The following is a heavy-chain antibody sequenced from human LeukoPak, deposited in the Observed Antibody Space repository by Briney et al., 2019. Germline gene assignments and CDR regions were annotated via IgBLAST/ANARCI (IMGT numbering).Heavy chain of an antibody. CDR1: GFILSTYA. D-gene: IGHD2-21*01. Sequence: GGSLRLSCAASGFILSTYAMSWVRQTPGKGLEWVAATSSSDTGTYHADSVRGRFTISRDNSKNTLYLQMNGLRAEDAAVYFCAKAPVTSCRGAYCYPFDSWGQGTLVTVSS. CDR2: TSSSDTGT. V-gene: IGHV3-23*01. J-gene: IGHJ4*02. CDR3: AKAPVTSCRGAYCYPFDS.